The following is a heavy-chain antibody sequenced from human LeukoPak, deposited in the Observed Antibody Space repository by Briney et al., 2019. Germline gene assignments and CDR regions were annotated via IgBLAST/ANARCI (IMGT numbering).Heavy chain of an antibody. CDR3: ARGVVVPAAVDAFDI. D-gene: IGHD2-2*01. V-gene: IGHV4-59*01. J-gene: IGHJ3*02. Sequence: SETLSLTCTVSGGSISSYYWSWIRQPPGKGLEWIGYIYYSGSTNYNPSLKSRVTISVDTSKNQFSLKLSSVTAADTAVYYCARGVVVPAAVDAFDIWGQGTMVTVSS. CDR2: IYYSGST. CDR1: GGSISSYY.